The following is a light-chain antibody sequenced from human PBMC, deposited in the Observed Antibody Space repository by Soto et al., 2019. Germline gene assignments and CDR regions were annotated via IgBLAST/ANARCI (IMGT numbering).Light chain of an antibody. Sequence: QSVLTQPPSVSGAPGQRVTITCTGTLSNIGTGFDVHWYQQLPGTAPKLLIYGDGNRSSGVPDRFSGSKSGTSASLAITGLQAEDEADYYCQSYDSSLSGSVFGGGTKVTVL. CDR2: GDG. V-gene: IGLV1-40*01. CDR1: LSNIGTGFD. CDR3: QSYDSSLSGSV. J-gene: IGLJ2*01.